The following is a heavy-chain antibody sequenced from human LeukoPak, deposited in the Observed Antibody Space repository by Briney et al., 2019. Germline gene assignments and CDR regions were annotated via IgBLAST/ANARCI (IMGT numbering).Heavy chain of an antibody. J-gene: IGHJ3*02. D-gene: IGHD1-26*01. V-gene: IGHV5-51*01. Sequence: GESLKISCMGSGYTFTDYWIAWVRQMPGKALEWMAVINPSDSDTRYSPSFQGQVIISADRSISTAYLQWSSLEASDTAIYYCARRPVVGTHAYAFDIWGQGTMVTVSS. CDR3: ARRPVVGTHAYAFDI. CDR1: GYTFTDYW. CDR2: INPSDSDT.